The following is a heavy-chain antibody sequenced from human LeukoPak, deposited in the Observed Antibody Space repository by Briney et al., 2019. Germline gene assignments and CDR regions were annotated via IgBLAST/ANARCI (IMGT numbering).Heavy chain of an antibody. CDR3: ASSAATYYSYFYYMGV. CDR1: GGSMNSGNYY. CDR2: IYSSGTT. D-gene: IGHD6-25*01. J-gene: IGHJ6*03. Sequence: SETLSLTCRVSGGSMNSGNYYWSWIRQHPGRGLEWIGYIYSSGTTYYNPSLKSRVTISVDTSKNQFSLILSSVTAADTAVYYCASSAATYYSYFYYMGVWGNGTTVTVSS. V-gene: IGHV4-31*03.